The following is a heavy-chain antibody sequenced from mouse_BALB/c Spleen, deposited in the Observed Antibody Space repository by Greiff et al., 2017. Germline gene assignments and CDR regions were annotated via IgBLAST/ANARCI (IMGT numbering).Heavy chain of an antibody. CDR2: ISSGSSTI. CDR1: GFTFSSFG. CDR3: ARGFAY. J-gene: IGHJ3*01. Sequence: DVKLVESGGGLVQPGGSRKLSCAASGFTFSSFGMHWVRQAPEKGLEWVAYISSGSSTIYYADTVKGRFTISRDNPKNTLFLQMTSLRSEDTAMYYCARGFAYWGQGTLVTVSA. V-gene: IGHV5-17*02.